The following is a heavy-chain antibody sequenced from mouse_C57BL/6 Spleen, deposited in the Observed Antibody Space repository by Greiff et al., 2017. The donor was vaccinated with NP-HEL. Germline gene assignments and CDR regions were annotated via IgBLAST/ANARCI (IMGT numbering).Heavy chain of an antibody. D-gene: IGHD4-1*01. CDR2: ISYSGST. J-gene: IGHJ2*01. V-gene: IGHV3-1*01. CDR1: GYSITSGYD. CDR3: ASRAGTMYYFDY. Sequence: DVKLVESGPGMVKPSQSLSLTCTVTGYSITSGYDWHWIRHFPGNKLEWMGYISYSGSTNYNPSLKSRISITHDTSKNHFFLKLNSVTTEDTATYYCASRAGTMYYFDYWGQGTTLTVSS.